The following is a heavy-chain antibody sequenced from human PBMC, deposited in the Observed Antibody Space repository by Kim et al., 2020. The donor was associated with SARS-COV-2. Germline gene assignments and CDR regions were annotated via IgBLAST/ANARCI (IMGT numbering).Heavy chain of an antibody. CDR1: GYSFTTYW. CDR3: AKSAGASVYYGMDV. J-gene: IGHJ6*02. Sequence: GESLKISCKGSGYSFTTYWIGWVRQTPGKGLEWMGIIYPGDSYTRYNPSFQGQVTMSVDKSISTAFLQWSSLKASDTAIYFCAKSAGASVYYGMDVWGQG. CDR2: IYPGDSYT. V-gene: IGHV5-51*01. D-gene: IGHD1-26*01.